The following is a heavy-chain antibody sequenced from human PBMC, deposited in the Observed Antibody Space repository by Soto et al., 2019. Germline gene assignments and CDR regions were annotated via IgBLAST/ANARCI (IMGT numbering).Heavy chain of an antibody. J-gene: IGHJ4*02. CDR3: ARGSGLRYFDWLLPRGFDY. CDR1: GGSFSGYY. V-gene: IGHV4-34*01. Sequence: SETLSLTCAVCGGSFSGYYWSWIRQPPGKGLEWIGEINHSGSTNYNPSLKSRVTISVDTSKNQFSLKLSSVTAADTAVYYCARGSGLRYFDWLLPRGFDYWGQGTLVTVSS. CDR2: INHSGST. D-gene: IGHD3-9*01.